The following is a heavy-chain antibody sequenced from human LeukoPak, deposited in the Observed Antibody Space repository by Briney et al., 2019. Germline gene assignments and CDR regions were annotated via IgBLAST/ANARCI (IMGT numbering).Heavy chain of an antibody. J-gene: IGHJ3*02. CDR3: ATDSSEVGPTQYAFDI. D-gene: IGHD1-26*01. CDR2: FDPEDGET. V-gene: IGHV1-24*01. Sequence: GASVKVSCKVSGYTLTELSMHWVRQAPGKGLEWMGGFDPEDGETIYAQKFQGRVTMTEDTSTDTAYMELSSLRSEDTAVYYCATDSSEVGPTQYAFDIWGQGTMVTVSS. CDR1: GYTLTELS.